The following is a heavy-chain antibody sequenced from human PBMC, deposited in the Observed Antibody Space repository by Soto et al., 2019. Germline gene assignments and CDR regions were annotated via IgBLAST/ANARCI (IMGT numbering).Heavy chain of an antibody. Sequence: ASVKVSCKPSGFTFTSYPFSWVRQAPGQGLEWLAWVLLYEGTTNVAHQFRDRLTVSTDTSAATALMELTGLTSDATAVYFCAREYYSPSTWIAYWGQGTLVTVSS. J-gene: IGHJ4*02. V-gene: IGHV1-18*04. CDR3: AREYYSPSTWIAY. D-gene: IGHD2-15*01. CDR2: VLLYEGTT. CDR1: GFTFTSYP.